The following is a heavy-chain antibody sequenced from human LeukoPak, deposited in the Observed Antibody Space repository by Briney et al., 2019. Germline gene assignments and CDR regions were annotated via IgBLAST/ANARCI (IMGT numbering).Heavy chain of an antibody. CDR1: GFTFSSYA. V-gene: IGHV3-23*01. Sequence: GGSLRLSCAASGFTFSSYAMSWVRQAPGKGLEWVSAISGSGNSTYYADSVKGRFTISRDKSKNTLYLQTNSLRAEDTAVYYCARDGAPYYGSGSYYADYYGMDVWGQGTTVTVSS. CDR3: ARDGAPYYGSGSYYADYYGMDV. D-gene: IGHD3-10*01. J-gene: IGHJ6*02. CDR2: ISGSGNST.